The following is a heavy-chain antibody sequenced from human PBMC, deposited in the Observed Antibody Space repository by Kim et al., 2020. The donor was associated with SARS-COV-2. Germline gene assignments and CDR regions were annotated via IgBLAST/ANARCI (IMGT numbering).Heavy chain of an antibody. CDR2: SGK. CDR3: ARVIGNWFDS. D-gene: IGHD3-16*01. V-gene: IGHV3-7*04. J-gene: IGHJ5*01. Sequence: SGKSYVDSVKGRFSVSGDSIKNSVNLQMNSLRVEDTAIYYCARVIGNWFDSWGQGTLVTVSP.